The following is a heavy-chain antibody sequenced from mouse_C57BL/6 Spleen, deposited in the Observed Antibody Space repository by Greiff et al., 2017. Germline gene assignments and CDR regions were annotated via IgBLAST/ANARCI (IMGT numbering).Heavy chain of an antibody. Sequence: EVKLMESGGGLVQPGGSLSLSCAASGFTFTDYDMSWVRQPPGKALEWLGFIRNKANGYTTDYTASVKGRFTISRDNSQSILYLQMKALRAEDSATYYCARYGYEGDSYGYMDYWGQGTTRTVSS. D-gene: IGHD3-3*01. J-gene: IGHJ2*01. V-gene: IGHV7-3*01. CDR2: IRNKANGYTT. CDR1: GFTFTDYD. CDR3: ARYGYEGDSYGYMDY.